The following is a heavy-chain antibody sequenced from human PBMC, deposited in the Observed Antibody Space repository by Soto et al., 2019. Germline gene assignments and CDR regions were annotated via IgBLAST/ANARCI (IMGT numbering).Heavy chain of an antibody. J-gene: IGHJ4*02. CDR1: GFSFIDYS. D-gene: IGHD5-18*01. V-gene: IGHV1-3*01. CDR2: INAGNGNT. Sequence: VASVKVSCKASGFSFIDYSILWVRQAPGQSLEWLGWINAGNGNTKYSHKFQDRVTITSDTSATTTYMELRSLRSEDTAVFYCARSAKKTWIPDFWGQGKVVNVS. CDR3: ARSAKKTWIPDF.